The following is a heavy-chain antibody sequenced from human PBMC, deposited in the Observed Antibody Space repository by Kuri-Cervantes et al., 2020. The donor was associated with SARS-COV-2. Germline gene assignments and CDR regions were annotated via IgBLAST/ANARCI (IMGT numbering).Heavy chain of an antibody. CDR3: ARVGSGSYYGAFDY. CDR2: ISYDGSNK. CDR1: GFTFSSYA. V-gene: IGHV3-30*04. J-gene: IGHJ4*01. Sequence: LSLTCVASGFTFSSYAMHWVRQAPGKGLEWVAVISYDGSNKYYADSVKGRFTISRDNSKNTLYLQMNSLRAEDTAVYYCARVGSGSYYGAFDYWGHGNQVHGAS. D-gene: IGHD1-26*01.